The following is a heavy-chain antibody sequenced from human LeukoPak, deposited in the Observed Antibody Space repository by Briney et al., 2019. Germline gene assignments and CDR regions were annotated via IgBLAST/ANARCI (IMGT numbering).Heavy chain of an antibody. CDR1: GFTFSSYG. Sequence: GGSVRLSCAASGFTFSSYGMHWVRQAPGKGLEWVAVIWYDGSNKYYADTVKGRFTISRDNSKNTQYLQLNSLRVEDTAVYYCARVLDGYTDYWGQGTLVTVPS. J-gene: IGHJ4*02. V-gene: IGHV3-33*01. D-gene: IGHD5-24*01. CDR2: IWYDGSNK. CDR3: ARVLDGYTDY.